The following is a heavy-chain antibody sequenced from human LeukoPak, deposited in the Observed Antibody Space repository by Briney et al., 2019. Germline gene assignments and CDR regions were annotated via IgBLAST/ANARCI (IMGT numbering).Heavy chain of an antibody. CDR3: ARSGYTISAYHSDF. J-gene: IGHJ4*02. D-gene: IGHD5-18*01. Sequence: PAETLSLTCDVSGVSLQIYWGSWVRKPAGEGLEWIGRIYTTGRTNYSPSFQSRVTMSIDVSSNQFSLTLRSVTAADTAVYYCARSGYTISAYHSDFWGQGAPVTVSS. CDR2: IYTTGRT. V-gene: IGHV4-4*07. CDR1: GVSLQIYW.